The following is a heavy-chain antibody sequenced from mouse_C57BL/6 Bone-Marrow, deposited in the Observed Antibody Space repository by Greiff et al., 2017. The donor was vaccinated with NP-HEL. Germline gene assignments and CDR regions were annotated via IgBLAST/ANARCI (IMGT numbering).Heavy chain of an antibody. D-gene: IGHD1-1*01. V-gene: IGHV1-15*01. CDR3: TSDYYGSNFDV. CDR2: IDPETGGT. CDR1: GYTFTDYE. J-gene: IGHJ1*03. Sequence: QVQLKQSGAELVRPGASVTLSCKASGYTFTDYEMHWVKQTPVHGLEWIGAIDPETGGTAYNQKFKGKAILTADKSSSTAYMELRSLTSEDSAVYYCTSDYYGSNFDVWGTGTTVTVSS.